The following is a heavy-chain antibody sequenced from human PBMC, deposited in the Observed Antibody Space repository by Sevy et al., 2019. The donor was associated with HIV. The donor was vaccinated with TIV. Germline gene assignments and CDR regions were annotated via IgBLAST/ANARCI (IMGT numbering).Heavy chain of an antibody. D-gene: IGHD2-2*01. CDR1: GGSISSYY. V-gene: IGHV4-59*01. J-gene: IGHJ6*02. CDR3: ARSDCSSTSCPIDYYYYYGMDV. Sequence: SETLSLTCTVSGGSISSYYWSWIRQPPGKGLEWIGYIYYSGSTNYNPSLKSRVTISVDTSKNQFSLKLGSVTAADTAVYYCARSDCSSTSCPIDYYYYYGMDVWGQGTTVTVSS. CDR2: IYYSGST.